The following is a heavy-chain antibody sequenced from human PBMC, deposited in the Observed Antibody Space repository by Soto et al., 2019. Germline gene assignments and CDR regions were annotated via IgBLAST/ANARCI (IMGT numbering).Heavy chain of an antibody. D-gene: IGHD6-19*01. Sequence: GSLVLSCAASGFTFSSYWVHGVRQAPGKGLVWVSRINSDGSSTSYADSVKGRFTISRDNAKNTLYLQMNSLRAEDTAVYYCARDRGLAVAGRYYYYYGMDVWGQGTTVTVSS. CDR3: ARDRGLAVAGRYYYYYGMDV. V-gene: IGHV3-74*01. J-gene: IGHJ6*02. CDR2: INSDGSST. CDR1: GFTFSSYW.